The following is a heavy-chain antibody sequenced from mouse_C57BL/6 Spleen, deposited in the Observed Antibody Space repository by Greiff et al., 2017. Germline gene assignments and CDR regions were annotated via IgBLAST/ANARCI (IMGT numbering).Heavy chain of an antibody. J-gene: IGHJ2*01. CDR1: GYTFTSYW. D-gene: IGHD2-5*01. CDR3: ARDGAYYSMAYYFDY. Sequence: VQLQQSGTELVKPGASVKLSCKASGYTFTSYWMHWVKQRPGQGLEWIGNINPSNGGTNYNEKFKSKATLTVDKSSSTAYMQLSSLTSEDSAVYYCARDGAYYSMAYYFDYWGQGTTLTVSS. CDR2: INPSNGGT. V-gene: IGHV1-53*01.